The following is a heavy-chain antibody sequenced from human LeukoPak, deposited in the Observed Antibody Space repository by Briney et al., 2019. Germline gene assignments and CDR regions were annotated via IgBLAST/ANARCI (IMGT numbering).Heavy chain of an antibody. CDR3: AKETFRVVVITSYFDY. CDR2: ISGSGGST. Sequence: GGSLRLSCAASGFTFSSYAMSWVRQAPGKGLEWVSAISGSGGSTYYADSVKGRFTISRDNSKNTLYLQMNSLGAEDTAVYYCAKETFRVVVITSYFDYWGQGTLVTVSS. D-gene: IGHD3-22*01. J-gene: IGHJ4*02. CDR1: GFTFSSYA. V-gene: IGHV3-23*01.